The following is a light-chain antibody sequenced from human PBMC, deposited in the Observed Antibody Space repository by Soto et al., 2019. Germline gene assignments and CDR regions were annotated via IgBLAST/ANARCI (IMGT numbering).Light chain of an antibody. Sequence: DIQMTQSPSSLSASVGDRVTITCRASQSISSYLNWYQQKPGKAPKLLIYAASSLQSGVPSRFSGSGSGTHYTLTISSLQPEDFAPYYCQQTYSTPWTFGHGTKVEIK. J-gene: IGKJ1*01. CDR2: AAS. CDR3: QQTYSTPWT. V-gene: IGKV1-39*01. CDR1: QSISSY.